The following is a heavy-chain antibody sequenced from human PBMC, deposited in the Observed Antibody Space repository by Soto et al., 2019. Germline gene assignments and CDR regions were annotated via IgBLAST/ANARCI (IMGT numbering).Heavy chain of an antibody. J-gene: IGHJ4*02. CDR3: ACDPELERTTGLGY. D-gene: IGHD1-1*01. Sequence: GALRLSCAASGFTFSSYSMNWVRQAPGKGLEWVSSISSSSSYIYYADSVKGRFTISRDNAKNSLYLQMNSLRAEDTAVYYCACDPELERTTGLGYWGQGTLVTVSS. CDR2: ISSSSSYI. CDR1: GFTFSSYS. V-gene: IGHV3-21*01.